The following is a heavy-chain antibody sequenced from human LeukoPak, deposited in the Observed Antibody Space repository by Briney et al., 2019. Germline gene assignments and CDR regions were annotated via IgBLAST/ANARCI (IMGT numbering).Heavy chain of an antibody. V-gene: IGHV1-46*01. CDR1: GYTFTSYY. J-gene: IGHJ6*03. Sequence: ASVKVSCEASGYTFTSYYMHWVRQAPGQGLEWMGIINPSGGSTSYAQKFQGRVTMTRDMSTSTVYMELSSLRSEDTAVYYCARVGYGSYMDVWGKGTTVTVSS. CDR3: ARVGYGSYMDV. CDR2: INPSGGST. D-gene: IGHD6-13*01.